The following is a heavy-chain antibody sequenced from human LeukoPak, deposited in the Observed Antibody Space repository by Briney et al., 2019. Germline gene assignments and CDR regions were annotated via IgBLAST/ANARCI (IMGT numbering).Heavy chain of an antibody. Sequence: GGSLRLSCSASGFTFKSYAMHWVRQAPGKGLEYVSSINTNGANTYYADSVKGRFTISRDNSRNTVYVQMNSLTPEDTAVYYCARVVGYQYYFDFWGQGTLVTVSS. CDR1: GFTFKSYA. D-gene: IGHD5-18*01. J-gene: IGHJ4*02. CDR3: ARVVGYQYYFDF. V-gene: IGHV3-64*04. CDR2: INTNGANT.